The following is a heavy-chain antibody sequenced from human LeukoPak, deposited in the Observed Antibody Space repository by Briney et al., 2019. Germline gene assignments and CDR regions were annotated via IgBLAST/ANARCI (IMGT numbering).Heavy chain of an antibody. D-gene: IGHD3-9*01. CDR1: GGSFSGYY. J-gene: IGHJ5*02. Sequence: PSETLSLTCAVYGGSFSGYYWSWIRQPPGKGLEWIGEINHSGSTNYNPSLKSRVTISLDTSKRQFSLKMSSVTAEATAVYYCARGCKRYFEWLDFWFAPWGQGTLVTVSS. CDR2: INHSGST. CDR3: ARGCKRYFEWLDFWFAP. V-gene: IGHV4-34*01.